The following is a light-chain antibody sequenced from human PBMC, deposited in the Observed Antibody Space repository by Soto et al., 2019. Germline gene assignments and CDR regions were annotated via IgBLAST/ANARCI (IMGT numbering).Light chain of an antibody. CDR2: DAS. J-gene: IGKJ1*01. CDR3: QPRSNWPRT. Sequence: EIVLTQSPATLSLSPGERATLSCRASQSVSSYLAWYQQKPGQAPRLLIYDASNRSTGIPARFSGSGSWTDFNLTISSLEPEDFAVYYCQPRSNWPRTFGQGTKVESK. CDR1: QSVSSY. V-gene: IGKV3-11*01.